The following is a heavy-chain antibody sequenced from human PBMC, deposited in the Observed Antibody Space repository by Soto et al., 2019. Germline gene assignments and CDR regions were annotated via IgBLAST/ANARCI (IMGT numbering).Heavy chain of an antibody. CDR3: ARGRAVRRGYSGYDRYYYYGMDV. J-gene: IGHJ6*02. V-gene: IGHV4-34*01. D-gene: IGHD5-12*01. CDR2: INHSGST. Sequence: SETLSLTCAVYGGSFSGYYWSWIRQPPGKGLEWIGEINHSGSTNYNPSLKSRVTISVDTSKNQFSLKLSSVTAADTAVYYCARGRAVRRGYSGYDRYYYYGMDVWGQGTTVTVSS. CDR1: GGSFSGYY.